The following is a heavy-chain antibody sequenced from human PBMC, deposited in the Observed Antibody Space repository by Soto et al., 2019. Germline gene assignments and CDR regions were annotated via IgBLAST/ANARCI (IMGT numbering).Heavy chain of an antibody. Sequence: SETLSLTCTVSGGSISSYYWSWIRQPPGKGLEWIGYICYSGSTNYNPSLKSRVTISVDTSKNQFSLKLSSVTAADTAVYYCARVGYPAGTFDYWGQGTLVTVSS. V-gene: IGHV4-59*01. J-gene: IGHJ4*02. CDR2: ICYSGST. CDR1: GGSISSYY. CDR3: ARVGYPAGTFDY. D-gene: IGHD5-18*01.